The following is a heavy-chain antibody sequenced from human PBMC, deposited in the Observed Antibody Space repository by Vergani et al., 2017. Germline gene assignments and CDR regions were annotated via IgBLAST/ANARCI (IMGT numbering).Heavy chain of an antibody. Sequence: VQLLESGGGLVKPGGSLRLSCAASGFTFSDYYMSWIRQAPGKGLEWVSYISSSGSTIYYADSVKGRFTISRDNAKNSLYLQMNSLRAEDTAVYYCAKDRVPVTTSFWDAFDYWGQGTLVTVSS. J-gene: IGHJ4*02. V-gene: IGHV3-11*04. CDR2: ISSSGSTI. CDR3: AKDRVPVTTSFWDAFDY. D-gene: IGHD4-11*01. CDR1: GFTFSDYY.